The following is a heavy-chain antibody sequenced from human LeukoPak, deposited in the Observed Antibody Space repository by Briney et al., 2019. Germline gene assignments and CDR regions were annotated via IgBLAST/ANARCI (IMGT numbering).Heavy chain of an antibody. CDR2: ISYDGSNK. CDR1: GFTFSSYA. D-gene: IGHD6-13*01. CDR3: ARDLGSSWYDY. J-gene: IGHJ4*02. Sequence: PGRSLRLSCAASGFTFSSYAMHWVRQAPGKGLEWVAVISYDGSNKYYADSVKGRFTISRDNSKNTLYPQMNSLRAEDTAVYYCARDLGSSWYDYWGQGTLVTVSS. V-gene: IGHV3-30-3*01.